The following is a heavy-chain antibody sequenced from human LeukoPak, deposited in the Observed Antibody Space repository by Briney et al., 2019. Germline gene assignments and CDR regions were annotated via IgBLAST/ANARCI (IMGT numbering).Heavy chain of an antibody. CDR2: ISDYNGNT. J-gene: IGHJ4*02. V-gene: IGHV1-18*01. CDR1: GYTFANYG. D-gene: IGHD1-14*01. Sequence: GASVTVSCKASGYTFANYGVNWVRQAPGQGVEGMGWISDYNGNTNYARTLQGRVTITTDPSTSTAYMELRSLTSDDAAVYYCARWDRTASYYFDYWGQGTLLTVSS. CDR3: ARWDRTASYYFDY.